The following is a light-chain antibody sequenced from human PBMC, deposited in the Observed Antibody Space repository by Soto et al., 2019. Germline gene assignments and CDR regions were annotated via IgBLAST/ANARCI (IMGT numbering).Light chain of an antibody. Sequence: NFMLTQPHSVSESPGKTVTISCTGSGGSIASNYVQWHQQRPGSAPTTVIYEDSKRPSGVPDRFSGSIDRSSNSASLIISGLKTEDEADYYCQSHDSTNVVFGRGTKLTVL. CDR3: QSHDSTNVV. V-gene: IGLV6-57*02. CDR1: GGSIASNY. J-gene: IGLJ2*01. CDR2: EDS.